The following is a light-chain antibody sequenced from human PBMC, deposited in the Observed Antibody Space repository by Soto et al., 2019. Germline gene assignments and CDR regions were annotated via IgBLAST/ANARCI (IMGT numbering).Light chain of an antibody. CDR3: SSYTSSSTLV. CDR2: DVS. CDR1: SSDVGAFNY. J-gene: IGLJ1*01. V-gene: IGLV2-14*01. Sequence: QPALTQPASVSGSPGQSITISCTGTSSDVGAFNYVSWYQQHPRKAPKLMIYDVSNRPSGVSDRFSGSKSGNTASLTVSGLQAEDEADYYCSSYTSSSTLVFGTGTKLTVL.